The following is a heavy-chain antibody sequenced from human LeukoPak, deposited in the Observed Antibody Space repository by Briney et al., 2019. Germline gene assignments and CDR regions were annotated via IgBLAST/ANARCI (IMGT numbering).Heavy chain of an antibody. J-gene: IGHJ4*02. CDR2: IRYDGSNK. CDR3: ARDYCSTTTCLDY. Sequence: PGGSLRLSCATSGFTFSSYGMHWVRQAPGKGLEWVAFIRYDGSNKYYADSVKGRFTISRDDSKNTLYLQMNSLRAEDTALYYCARDYCSTTTCLDYWGRGTLVTVSP. V-gene: IGHV3-30*02. D-gene: IGHD2-2*01. CDR1: GFTFSSYG.